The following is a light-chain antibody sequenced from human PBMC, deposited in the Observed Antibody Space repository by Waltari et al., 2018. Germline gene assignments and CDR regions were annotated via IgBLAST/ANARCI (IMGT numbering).Light chain of an antibody. V-gene: IGLV2-11*01. CDR1: TSVVGIYNF. CDR3: CSYAGSYTFV. J-gene: IGLJ7*01. CDR2: DVV. Sequence: QSALTQPRSVSGSPGQSSPIPSVGTTSVVGIYNFSSCYQQHPGNAPNLLIYDVVKRPSGVPERFSGSKSGNTASLTISGLQTEDEADYYCCSYAGSYTFVFGGGTQLTVL.